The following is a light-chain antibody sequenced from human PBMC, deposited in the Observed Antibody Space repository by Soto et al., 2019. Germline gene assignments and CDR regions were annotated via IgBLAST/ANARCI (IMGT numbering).Light chain of an antibody. CDR1: QSISSY. J-gene: IGKJ1*01. CDR2: AAS. Sequence: IQMTQYPSSLSASVGDRVTITCLARQSISSYLNWYQQKPGKAPKLLIYAASSLQSGVPSRFSGSGSGTDFTLTISSLQPEDFATYYCQQSYSTPRTFGQGTKVDIK. CDR3: QQSYSTPRT. V-gene: IGKV1-39*01.